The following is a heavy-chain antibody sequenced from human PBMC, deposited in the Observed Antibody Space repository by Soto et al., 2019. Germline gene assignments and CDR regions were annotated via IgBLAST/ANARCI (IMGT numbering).Heavy chain of an antibody. J-gene: IGHJ3*02. D-gene: IGHD1-26*01. CDR1: GYTFTLYT. CDR2: IHAGNGYT. Sequence: QVQLVQSGAQVKKPGASVKVSCKASGYTFTLYTIHWVRQAPGQRLEWMGWIHAGNGYTKYSQNFQGRVTITRDTSASTVYMEMSSLTSEDTGVFYCARVQYSGSDLKLAFDIWGQGTTVTVSS. V-gene: IGHV1-3*01. CDR3: ARVQYSGSDLKLAFDI.